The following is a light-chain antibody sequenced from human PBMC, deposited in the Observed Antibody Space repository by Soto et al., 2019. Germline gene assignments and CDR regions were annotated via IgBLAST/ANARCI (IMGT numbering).Light chain of an antibody. Sequence: DIQMTQSPSTLSASVGDRVTITCRASQSISSWLAWYQQKPGKAPKLLIYKASSLESEVPSRSSGSGSGTEFTLTISSLQPDDFATYYCQQYNSYPITFGQGTRLEIK. CDR3: QQYNSYPIT. V-gene: IGKV1-5*03. CDR1: QSISSW. J-gene: IGKJ5*01. CDR2: KAS.